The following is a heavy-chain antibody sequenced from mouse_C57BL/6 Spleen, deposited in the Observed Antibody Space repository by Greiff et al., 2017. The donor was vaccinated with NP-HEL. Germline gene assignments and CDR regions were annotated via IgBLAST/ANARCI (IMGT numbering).Heavy chain of an antibody. Sequence: VQLKESGPELVKPGASVKISCKASGYSFTDYNMNWVKQSNGKSLEWIGVINPNYGTTSYNQKFKGKATLTVDQSSSTAYMQLNSLTSEDSAVYYCAKSDGYLYYAMDYWGQGTSVTVSS. D-gene: IGHD2-3*01. V-gene: IGHV1-39*01. CDR3: AKSDGYLYYAMDY. CDR1: GYSFTDYN. CDR2: INPNYGTT. J-gene: IGHJ4*01.